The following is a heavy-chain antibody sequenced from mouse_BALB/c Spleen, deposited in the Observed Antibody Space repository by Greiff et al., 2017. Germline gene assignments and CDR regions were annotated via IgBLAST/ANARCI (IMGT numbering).Heavy chain of an antibody. D-gene: IGHD2-1*01. Sequence: EVQLQQSGAELVKPGASVKLSCTASGFYIKDTYMHWVKQRPEQGLEWIGRIDPANGNTKYDPKFQGKATLTVDKSSSTAYMQLKSLTSEDSAVYYCARKAEYGNPFDYWGQGTTLTVSS. J-gene: IGHJ2*01. V-gene: IGHV14-3*02. CDR3: ARKAEYGNPFDY. CDR1: GFYIKDTY. CDR2: IDPANGNT.